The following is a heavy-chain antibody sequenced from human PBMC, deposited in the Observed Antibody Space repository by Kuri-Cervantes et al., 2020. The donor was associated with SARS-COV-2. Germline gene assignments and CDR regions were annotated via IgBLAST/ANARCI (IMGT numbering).Heavy chain of an antibody. CDR2: ISGSGGST. CDR1: GFTFSSYA. V-gene: IGHV3-23*01. CDR3: ARDHGSLL. Sequence: GESLKISCAASGFTFSSYAMSWVRQAPGKGLEWVSAISGSGGSTYYADSVKGRFTISRDNSKNTLYLQMNSLRAEDTAVYYCARDHGSLLWGQGTLVTVSS. J-gene: IGHJ4*02.